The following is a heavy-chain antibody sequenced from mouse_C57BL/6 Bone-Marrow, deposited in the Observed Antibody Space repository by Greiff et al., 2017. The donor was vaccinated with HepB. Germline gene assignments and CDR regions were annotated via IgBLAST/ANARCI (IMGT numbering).Heavy chain of an antibody. Sequence: EVKLVESGPGLAKPSQTLSLTCSVTGYSITSDYWNWIRKFPGNKLEYMGYISYSGSTYYNPSLKSRISITRDTSKNQYYLQLNSVTTEDTATYYCARRLYYYGSQYYYAMDYWGQGTSVTVSS. V-gene: IGHV3-8*01. CDR3: ARRLYYYGSQYYYAMDY. CDR1: GYSITSDY. CDR2: ISYSGST. J-gene: IGHJ4*01. D-gene: IGHD1-1*01.